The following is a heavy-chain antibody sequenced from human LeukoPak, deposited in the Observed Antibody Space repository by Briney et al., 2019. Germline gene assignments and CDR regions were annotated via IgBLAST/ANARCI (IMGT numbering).Heavy chain of an antibody. CDR3: ARRGHGYGSPFDY. V-gene: IGHV3-66*04. CDR2: IYTGGNT. Sequence: GGSLRLSCAASGFTVSSNYMNWVRQAPGKGLEWVSMIYTGGNTFYTDSVKGRFTISRDNSKNTPDLQMNSLRAEDTAVYYCARRGHGYGSPFDYWGQGTLVTVSS. J-gene: IGHJ4*02. CDR1: GFTVSSNY. D-gene: IGHD5-18*01.